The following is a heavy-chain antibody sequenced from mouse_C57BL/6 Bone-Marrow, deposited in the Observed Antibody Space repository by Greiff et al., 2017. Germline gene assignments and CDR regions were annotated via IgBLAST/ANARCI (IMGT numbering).Heavy chain of an antibody. V-gene: IGHV1-50*01. CDR3: ARDYYGSSMFAY. CDR2: IDPSDSYT. Sequence: VQLQQPGAELVKPGASVKLSCKASGYTFTSYWMQWVKQRPGQGLEWIGEIDPSDSYTNYNQQFKGKATLTVDTSSSTAYMQLSSLTSEDSAVYYCARDYYGSSMFAYWGQGTLVTVSA. J-gene: IGHJ3*01. D-gene: IGHD1-1*01. CDR1: GYTFTSYW.